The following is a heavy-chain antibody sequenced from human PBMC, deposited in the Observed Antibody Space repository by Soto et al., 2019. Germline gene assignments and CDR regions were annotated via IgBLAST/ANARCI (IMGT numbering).Heavy chain of an antibody. CDR1: GFTFSSYA. J-gene: IGHJ5*02. D-gene: IGHD3-22*01. CDR2: ISYDGSNQ. Sequence: GGSLRLSCAASGFTFSSYAMHWVRQAPGKGLVWVAVISYDGSNQYYADSVKGRFTISRDNSKNTLYLQMNSLRADDTALYYCTREETYYYDSSGYFWFDPWGQGTLVTVSS. CDR3: TREETYYYDSSGYFWFDP. V-gene: IGHV3-30-3*01.